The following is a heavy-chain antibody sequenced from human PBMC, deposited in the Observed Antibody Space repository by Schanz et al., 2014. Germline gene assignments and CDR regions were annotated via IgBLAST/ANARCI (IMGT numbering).Heavy chain of an antibody. CDR1: GFSLNTYG. J-gene: IGHJ4*02. V-gene: IGHV3-33*01. CDR2: IWTNGVTK. D-gene: IGHD4-17*01. CDR3: ARAGFDCGEVAY. Sequence: QAQLMESGGGVVQPGTSLILSCSVSGFSLNTYGIHWFRQPAGKGLEWVSVIWTNGVTKYYADSVRGRVAISRDRFQNTLYLQMGSLRAEDTAVYYCARAGFDCGEVAYWGQGTLVTVSS.